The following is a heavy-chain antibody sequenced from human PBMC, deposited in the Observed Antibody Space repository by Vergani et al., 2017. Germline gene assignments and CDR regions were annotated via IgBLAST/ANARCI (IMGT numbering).Heavy chain of an antibody. D-gene: IGHD3-22*01. J-gene: IGHJ4*02. CDR1: GFTFSSYA. V-gene: IGHV3-23*01. Sequence: EVQLLESGGGLVQPGGSLRLSCAASGFTFSSYAMSWVRQAPGKGLEWVSVISGGGGSTYYTDSVKGRFTISRDNSKDTLYLQMNSLRGEDTAVYYCAKGEGGSAYYQYEDYWGQGTLVTVSS. CDR2: ISGGGGST. CDR3: AKGEGGSAYYQYEDY.